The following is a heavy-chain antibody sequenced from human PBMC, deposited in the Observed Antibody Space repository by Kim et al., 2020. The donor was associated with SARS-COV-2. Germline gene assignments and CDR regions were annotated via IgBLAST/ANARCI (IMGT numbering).Heavy chain of an antibody. CDR1: GGTFSSYA. CDR2: IIPILGIA. V-gene: IGHV1-69*04. J-gene: IGHJ6*02. CDR3: ARVREIAAALGDGMDV. D-gene: IGHD6-13*01. Sequence: SVKVSCKASGGTFSSYAISWVRQAPGQGLEWMGRIIPILGIANYAQKFQGRVTITADKSTSTAYMELSSLRSEDTAVYYCARVREIAAALGDGMDVWGQGTTVTVSS.